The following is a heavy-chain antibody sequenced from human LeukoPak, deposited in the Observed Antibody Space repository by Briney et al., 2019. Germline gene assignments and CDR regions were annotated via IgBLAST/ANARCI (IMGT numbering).Heavy chain of an antibody. D-gene: IGHD4-17*01. V-gene: IGHV5-51*01. Sequence: GESLKVSCKGSGYSFTSYWIGWVRQMPGKGLEWMGIIYPGDTDTRYSPSFQGQVTISADKSISTAYLQWSSLKASDTAMYYCARRWTNYGGRYDYWGQGTLVTVSS. CDR3: ARRWTNYGGRYDY. CDR1: GYSFTSYW. CDR2: IYPGDTDT. J-gene: IGHJ4*02.